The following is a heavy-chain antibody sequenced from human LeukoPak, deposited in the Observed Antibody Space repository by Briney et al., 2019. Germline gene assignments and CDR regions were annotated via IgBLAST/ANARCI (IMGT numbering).Heavy chain of an antibody. CDR2: IYYSGST. CDR1: GGSISSYY. CDR3: ARQGGYNSDY. Sequence: SETLSLTCTVSGGSISSYYWSWTRQPPGKGLEWIGYIYYSGSTNYNPSLKSRVTISVDTSKNQFSLKLSSVTAADTAVYYCARQGGYNSDYWGQGTLVTVSS. V-gene: IGHV4-59*08. D-gene: IGHD5-24*01. J-gene: IGHJ4*02.